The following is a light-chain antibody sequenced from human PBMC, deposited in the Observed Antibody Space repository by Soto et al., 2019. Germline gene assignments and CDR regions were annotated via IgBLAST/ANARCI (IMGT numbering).Light chain of an antibody. CDR2: GAS. J-gene: IGKJ4*01. Sequence: EIVLTQSPGTLSLSPGERATLSCRASQSVSNNYLAWYQQKPGQAPRLLIYGASTRATGIPARFSGSGSGTEFTLTISSLQSEDFAVYYCQQYNNRPPLTFGGGTKVEIK. CDR3: QQYNNRPPLT. CDR1: QSVSNN. V-gene: IGKV3-15*01.